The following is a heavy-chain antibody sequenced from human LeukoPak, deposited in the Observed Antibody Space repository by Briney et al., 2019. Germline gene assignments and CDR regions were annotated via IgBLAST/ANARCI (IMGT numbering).Heavy chain of an antibody. Sequence: GGSLRLSCAASGFTFSSYGMHWVRQAPGKGLEWVAVISYDGSNKYYADSVKGRFTISRDNSKNTLYLQMNSLRAEDTAVYYCAKSRGCSSTSCLVDYWGQGTLVSVSS. D-gene: IGHD2-2*01. J-gene: IGHJ4*02. V-gene: IGHV3-30*18. CDR3: AKSRGCSSTSCLVDY. CDR2: ISYDGSNK. CDR1: GFTFSSYG.